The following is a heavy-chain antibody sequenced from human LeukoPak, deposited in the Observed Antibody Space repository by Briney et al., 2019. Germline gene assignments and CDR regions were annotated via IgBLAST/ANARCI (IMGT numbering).Heavy chain of an antibody. J-gene: IGHJ4*02. CDR1: GMTFSKHW. CDR3: TTGPSYGYGW. D-gene: IGHD3-16*01. CDR2: IKTDGRTT. V-gene: IGHV3-74*01. Sequence: GGSLRLSCAASGMTFSKHWMHWVRQAPGKGLVWVSLIKTDGRTTIYADSVKGRFTISRDNGKSTLYLQMNSLRAEDTAIYYCTTGPSYGYGWWGQGTVVTVSS.